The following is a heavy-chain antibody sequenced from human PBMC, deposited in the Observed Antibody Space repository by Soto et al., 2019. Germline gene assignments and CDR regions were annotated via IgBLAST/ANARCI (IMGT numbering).Heavy chain of an antibody. J-gene: IGHJ4*02. V-gene: IGHV1-46*01. CDR2: VNPYGASS. CDR3: ASVTTIWSN. D-gene: IGHD2-21*02. CDR1: GYSSSNYY. Sequence: QVQVVQSGAEVKEPGASVKVSCKASGYSSSNYYTHWVRQAPGQGLEWMGIVNPYGASSNYAQSFQGRVTLTRDTSTNTDYMDLSRLTYDDTAVYYCASVTTIWSNWGQGTLVTVSS.